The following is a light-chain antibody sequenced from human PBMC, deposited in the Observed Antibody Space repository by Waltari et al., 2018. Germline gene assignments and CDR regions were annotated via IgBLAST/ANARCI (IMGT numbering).Light chain of an antibody. V-gene: IGKV3-15*01. Sequence: EIVMTQYTATLSVYPGERATLFCRASQRFSSTLPWYQQKPGKAPRLLIYGASTKATSIPARFRGSGSGKEFTLTISSMQSEDFALYHCQQYNNWPRTFGQGTKVEIK. CDR2: GAS. J-gene: IGKJ1*01. CDR1: QRFSST. CDR3: QQYNNWPRT.